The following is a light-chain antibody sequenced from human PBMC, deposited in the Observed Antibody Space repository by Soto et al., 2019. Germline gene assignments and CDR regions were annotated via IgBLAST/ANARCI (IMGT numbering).Light chain of an antibody. V-gene: IGLV2-14*01. CDR3: TSYTSSSTHDYV. CDR2: DVC. Sequence: QSVLTQPASVSGSPGQSITISCTGTSSDVGAYNSVSWYQQHPGKAPKLMIYDVCNRPSGVSNRFSGSKSGNTASLTISGLQAEDEADYYCTSYTSSSTHDYVFGTGTKVTVL. CDR1: SSDVGAYNS. J-gene: IGLJ1*01.